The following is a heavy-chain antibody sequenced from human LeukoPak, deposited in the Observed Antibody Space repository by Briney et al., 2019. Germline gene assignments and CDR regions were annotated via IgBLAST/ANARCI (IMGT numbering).Heavy chain of an antibody. J-gene: IGHJ4*02. CDR3: ARGYRAPQTFYSYHYFDS. D-gene: IGHD5-18*01. Sequence: SSETLSLTCAVYGGSFSVYYWSWIRQPPGKGLEWIGEINHFGSTNYNPSLKSRVTISGDTTKNQFPLKVNSVTAADTAVYYCARGYRAPQTFYSYHYFDSWAEGILVSVSS. CDR1: GGSFSVYY. CDR2: INHFGST. V-gene: IGHV4-34*01.